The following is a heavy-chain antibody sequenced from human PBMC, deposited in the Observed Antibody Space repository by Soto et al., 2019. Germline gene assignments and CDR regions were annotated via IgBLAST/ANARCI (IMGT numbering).Heavy chain of an antibody. CDR2: ISGTGSRT. CDR3: AKGGRYTYGYGDYSYGMDV. CDR1: GFSFSDYA. J-gene: IGHJ6*02. V-gene: IGHV3-23*01. Sequence: EVQVLESGGGLVQPGGSLRLSCAASGFSFSDYAMSWVRQAPGKGLEWVSGISGTGSRTSYADSVRGRFTISRDNFNNTLSLQMDSLGAVDTAVYYCAKGGRYTYGYGDYSYGMDVWGQGTTVTVSS. D-gene: IGHD5-18*01.